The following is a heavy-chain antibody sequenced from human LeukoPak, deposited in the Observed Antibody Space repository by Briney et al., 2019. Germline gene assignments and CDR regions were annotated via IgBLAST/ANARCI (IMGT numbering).Heavy chain of an antibody. CDR1: GFTLSSYA. V-gene: IGHV3-23*01. CDR2: ISGSGGRT. J-gene: IGHJ4*02. Sequence: GGSLRLSYAASGFTLSSYAMSWVRQAPGKGLEWVSAISGSGGRTYYADSVKGRFTISRDNSKNTLYLQMNSLRAEDTAVYYCAKQVPAAIGPYYFDYWGQGTLVTVSS. CDR3: AKQVPAAIGPYYFDY. D-gene: IGHD2-2*01.